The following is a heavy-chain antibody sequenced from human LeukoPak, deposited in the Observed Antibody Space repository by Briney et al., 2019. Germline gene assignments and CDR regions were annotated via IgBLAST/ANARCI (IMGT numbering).Heavy chain of an antibody. D-gene: IGHD1-26*01. Sequence: TGGSLRLSCTASGFTFSSYGMSWVRQAPGKGLEWVSTISGSGYNTYYADSVKGRFTISRDNSQNTLFLQMNSLSAEDTALYYCAKRSGSYFIYYFDYWGQGTLVTVSS. V-gene: IGHV3-23*01. CDR3: AKRSGSYFIYYFDY. J-gene: IGHJ4*02. CDR1: GFTFSSYG. CDR2: ISGSGYNT.